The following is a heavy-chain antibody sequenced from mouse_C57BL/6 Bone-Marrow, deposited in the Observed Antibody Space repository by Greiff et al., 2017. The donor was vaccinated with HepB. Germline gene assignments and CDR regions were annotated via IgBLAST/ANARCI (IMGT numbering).Heavy chain of an antibody. CDR3: ARGGYYYGFAY. CDR1: GFSLTSYG. J-gene: IGHJ3*01. CDR2: LWSGGST. D-gene: IGHD1-1*01. V-gene: IGHV2-2*01. Sequence: QVQLQQSGPGLVQPSQSLSITCTVSGFSLTSYGVHWVRQSPGKGLEWLGVLWSGGSTDYNAAFISRLSISKDNSKSQVFFKMNSLQADDTAIYYCARGGYYYGFAYWGQGTLVTVSA.